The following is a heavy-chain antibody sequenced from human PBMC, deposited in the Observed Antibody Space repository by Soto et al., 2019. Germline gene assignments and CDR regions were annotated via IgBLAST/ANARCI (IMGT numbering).Heavy chain of an antibody. CDR1: GGSISRSSSY. CDR2: IFYRGGS. Sequence: PSETLSLTCTVSGGSISRSSSYWGWIRQPPGKGLEWIGNIFYRGGSYYNPSLKSRVIISVDTSKNQFSLKLSSVTAADTAVYYCARGHGGSGWYYTWFDPWGQETLVNVSS. V-gene: IGHV4-39*01. J-gene: IGHJ5*02. D-gene: IGHD6-19*01. CDR3: ARGHGGSGWYYTWFDP.